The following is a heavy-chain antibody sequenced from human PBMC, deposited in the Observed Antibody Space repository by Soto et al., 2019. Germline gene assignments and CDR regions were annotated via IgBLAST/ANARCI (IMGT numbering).Heavy chain of an antibody. CDR2: ISGSGGST. V-gene: IGHV3-23*01. CDR3: AKDPKYYDFWSGYYNWFDP. J-gene: IGHJ5*02. Sequence: GGSLRLSCPASGFTFSSYAMSWVRQAPGKGLEWVSAISGSGGSTYYADSVKGRFTISRDNSKNTLYLQMNSLRAEDTAVYYCAKDPKYYDFWSGYYNWFDPWGQGTLVTVSS. CDR1: GFTFSSYA. D-gene: IGHD3-3*01.